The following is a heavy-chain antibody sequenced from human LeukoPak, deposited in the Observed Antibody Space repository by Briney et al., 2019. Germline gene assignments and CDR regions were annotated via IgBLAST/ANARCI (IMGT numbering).Heavy chain of an antibody. J-gene: IGHJ3*02. CDR1: GFTFSSYW. CDR3: ARDLRYDFWSGYYMGAFDI. Sequence: GGSLRLSCAASGFTFSSYWMSWVRQAPGKGLEWVANIKQDGSEKYYVDSVKGRFTISRDNAKNSLYLQMNSLRAEDTAVYYCARDLRYDFWSGYYMGAFDIWGQGTMVTVSS. CDR2: IKQDGSEK. D-gene: IGHD3-3*01. V-gene: IGHV3-7*01.